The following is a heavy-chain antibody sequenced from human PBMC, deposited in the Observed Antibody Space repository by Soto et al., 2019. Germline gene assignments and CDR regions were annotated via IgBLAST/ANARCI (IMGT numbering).Heavy chain of an antibody. V-gene: IGHV3-30*18. D-gene: IGHD5-18*01. CDR3: AKVQFKVNTAMVTGYFDY. J-gene: IGHJ4*02. CDR1: GFTFSSYG. CDR2: ISYDGSNK. Sequence: TGGSLRLSCAASGFTFSSYGMHWVRQAPGKGLEWVAVISYDGSNKYYADSVKGRFTISRDNSKNTLYLQMNSLRAEDTAVYYCAKVQFKVNTAMVTGYFDYWGQGTLVTVSS.